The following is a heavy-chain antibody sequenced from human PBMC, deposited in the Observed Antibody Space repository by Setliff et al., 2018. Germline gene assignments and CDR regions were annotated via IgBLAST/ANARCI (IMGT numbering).Heavy chain of an antibody. CDR3: ARINFYVSGGYYYAPEL. D-gene: IGHD3-22*01. CDR1: GFTFTDYG. Sequence: ASVKVSCKSSGFTFTDYGITWVRQVPGQGLEWMGWINNYNFNTQYAQKFQGRVTVTTDTSTTTAYMELRSLRADDTAVYYCARINFYVSGGYYYAPELWGQGTTVTVSS. CDR2: INNYNFNT. V-gene: IGHV1-18*01. J-gene: IGHJ4*02.